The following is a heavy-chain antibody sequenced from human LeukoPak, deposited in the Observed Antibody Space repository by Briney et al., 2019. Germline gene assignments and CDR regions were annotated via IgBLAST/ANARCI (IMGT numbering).Heavy chain of an antibody. CDR1: GGLITTSIHY. D-gene: IGHD2-15*01. CDR3: AGVGGLDY. Sequence: PAETLSLTCSVSGGLITTSIHYCAWIRQPPGKGLEWIASIYYNGITYYNASLESRVTMSVDTSKNQFSLKLSSVTAADTAVYYCAGVGGLDYWGQGTLVTVSS. J-gene: IGHJ4*02. V-gene: IGHV4-39*01. CDR2: IYYNGIT.